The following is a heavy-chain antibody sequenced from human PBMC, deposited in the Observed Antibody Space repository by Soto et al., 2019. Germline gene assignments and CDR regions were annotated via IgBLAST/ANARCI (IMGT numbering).Heavy chain of an antibody. D-gene: IGHD5-18*01. CDR3: ARGIDTALANYYYYGMDV. Sequence: LRLSCAASGFTFSSYWMHWVRQAPGKGLVWVSRINSDGSSTSYADSVKGRFTTSRDNAKNTLYLQMNSLRVEDTAVYYCARGIDTALANYYYYGMDVWGQGTTVTVCS. CDR2: INSDGSST. CDR1: GFTFSSYW. J-gene: IGHJ6*02. V-gene: IGHV3-74*01.